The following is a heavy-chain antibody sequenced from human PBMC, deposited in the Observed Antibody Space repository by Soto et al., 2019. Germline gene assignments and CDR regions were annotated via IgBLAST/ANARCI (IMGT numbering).Heavy chain of an antibody. CDR3: ARGLIVWVGELSPRGGYYYYMDV. Sequence: QVQLQQWGAGLLKPSETLSLTCAVYGGSFSGYYWSWIRQTPGKGLEWIGEINDSGSTNHNPSLQSRVTIMVDTPNNQFSLKLTSVAAPDPAVYFRARGLIVWVGELSPRGGYYYYMDVWGKGTTVTVSS. V-gene: IGHV4-34*01. J-gene: IGHJ6*03. D-gene: IGHD3-10*01. CDR1: GGSFSGYY. CDR2: INDSGST.